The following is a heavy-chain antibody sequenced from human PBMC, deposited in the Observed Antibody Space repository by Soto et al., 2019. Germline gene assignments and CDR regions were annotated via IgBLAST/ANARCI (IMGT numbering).Heavy chain of an antibody. J-gene: IGHJ3*02. CDR1: GYTFTSYA. CDR3: ARDSGGLWFGGNAFDI. CDR2: INAGNGNT. D-gene: IGHD3-10*01. V-gene: IGHV1-3*01. Sequence: ASVKVSCKASGYTFTSYAMHWVRQAPGQRLEWMGWINAGNGNTKYSQKFQGRVTITRDTSASTAYMELSSLRSEDTAVYYCARDSGGLWFGGNAFDIWGQGTMVTVSS.